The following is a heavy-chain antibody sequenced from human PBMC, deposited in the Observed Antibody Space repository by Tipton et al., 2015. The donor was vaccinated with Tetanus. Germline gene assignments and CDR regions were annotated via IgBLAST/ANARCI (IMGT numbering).Heavy chain of an antibody. Sequence: QVQLVQSGAEVKKPGASVKVSCKASGYTFTGYYMHWVRQAPGQALEWMGWINPNSGGANYAQKFQGGVTMTRDTSISTAYMERSRLRSDDTAVYYCARDYDILTGTGFDPWGQGALVTVSS. CDR2: INPNSGGA. CDR1: GYTFTGYY. D-gene: IGHD3-9*01. CDR3: ARDYDILTGTGFDP. V-gene: IGHV1-2*02. J-gene: IGHJ5*02.